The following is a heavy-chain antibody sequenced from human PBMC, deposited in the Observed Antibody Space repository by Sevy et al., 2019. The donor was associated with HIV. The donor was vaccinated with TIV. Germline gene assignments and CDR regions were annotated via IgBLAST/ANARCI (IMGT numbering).Heavy chain of an antibody. CDR1: GYSFSTYW. D-gene: IGHD1-1*01. J-gene: IGHJ6*02. V-gene: IGHV5-51*01. Sequence: GESLKISCKGSGYSFSTYWIAWVRQMPGKGLELMGLIFPGDSDTRYSPSFQGQVPISADKSIRTSYLQWNSLKASDTATYYCARRGIQLRGSDYFYYGLDVWGQGTTVTVSS. CDR3: ARRGIQLRGSDYFYYGLDV. CDR2: IFPGDSDT.